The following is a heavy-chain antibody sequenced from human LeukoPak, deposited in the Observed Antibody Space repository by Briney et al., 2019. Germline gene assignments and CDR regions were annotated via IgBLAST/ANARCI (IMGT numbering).Heavy chain of an antibody. CDR2: IRYDGSNK. CDR3: AKDHRDFVWGSYRYIPSYLCDY. V-gene: IGHV3-30*02. Sequence: PGGSLRLSCAASGFTFSSYGMHWVRQAPGKGLEWVAFIRYDGSNKYYADSVKGRFTYSRDKSKNTLYLQMNSLRAEDTAVYYCAKDHRDFVWGSYRYIPSYLCDYWGQGTLVTVSS. CDR1: GFTFSSYG. J-gene: IGHJ4*02. D-gene: IGHD3-16*02.